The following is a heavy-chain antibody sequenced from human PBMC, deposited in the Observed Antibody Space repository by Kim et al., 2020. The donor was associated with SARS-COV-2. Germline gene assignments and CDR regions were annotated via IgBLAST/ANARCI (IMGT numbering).Heavy chain of an antibody. D-gene: IGHD6-25*01. CDR3: ATTLGPRGLGYWFDP. J-gene: IGHJ5*02. CDR1: GGSISSYY. Sequence: SETLSLTCTVSGGSISSYYWSWIRQPPGKGLEWIGYIYYSGSTNYNPSLKSRVTISVDTSKNQFSLKLSSVTAADTAVYYCATTLGPRGLGYWFDPWGQGTLVTVSS. V-gene: IGHV4-59*13. CDR2: IYYSGST.